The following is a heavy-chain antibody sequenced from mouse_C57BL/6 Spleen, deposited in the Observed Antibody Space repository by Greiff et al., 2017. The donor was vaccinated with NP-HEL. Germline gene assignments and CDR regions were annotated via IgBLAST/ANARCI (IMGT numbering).Heavy chain of an antibody. D-gene: IGHD4-1*01. Sequence: DVKLVESGGDLVKPGGSLKLSCAASGFTFSSYGMSWVRQTPDKRLEWVATISSGGSYTYYPDSVKGRFTISRDNAKNTLYLQMSSLKSEDTAMYYCARHGGGTSYWYFDVWGTGTTVTVSS. CDR3: ARHGGGTSYWYFDV. V-gene: IGHV5-6*02. CDR1: GFTFSSYG. CDR2: ISSGGSYT. J-gene: IGHJ1*03.